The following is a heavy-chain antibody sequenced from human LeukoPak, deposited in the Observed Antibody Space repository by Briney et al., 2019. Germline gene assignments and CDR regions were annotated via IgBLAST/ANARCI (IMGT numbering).Heavy chain of an antibody. CDR2: IIPIFGTA. J-gene: IGHJ6*03. CDR3: AGSPIPSVTLPLGYYYYMDV. CDR1: GGTFSSYA. Sequence: ASVKVSCKASGGTFSSYAISWVRQAPRQGLEWMGGIIPIFGTANYPQKFQGRVTITTDESTSTAYMELSSLRSEDTAVYYCAGSPIPSVTLPLGYYYYMDVWGKGTTVTVSS. V-gene: IGHV1-69*05. D-gene: IGHD4-11*01.